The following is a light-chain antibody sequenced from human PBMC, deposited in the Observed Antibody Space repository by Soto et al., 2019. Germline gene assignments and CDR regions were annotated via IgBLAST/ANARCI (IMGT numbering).Light chain of an antibody. CDR3: QHYNSLPIT. CDR2: GAS. V-gene: IGKV3-20*01. CDR1: QSVSSSY. Sequence: EIVLTQSPGTLSLSPGERATLSCRASQSVSSSYLAWYQQKPGRPPRLLLYGASSRAPGLPDRFSGSGGGAYFLLTISRLEHEFVVLFYWQHYNSLPITFGQGTRLEIK. J-gene: IGKJ5*01.